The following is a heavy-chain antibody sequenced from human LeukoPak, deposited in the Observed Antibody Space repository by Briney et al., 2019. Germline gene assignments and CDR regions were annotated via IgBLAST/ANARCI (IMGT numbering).Heavy chain of an antibody. CDR3: ARGVSY. CDR2: IYHSGST. CDR1: GYSISSGYY. V-gene: IGHV4-38-2*02. Sequence: SETLSLTCTVSGYSISSGYYWGWIRQPPGKGLEWIGSIYHSGSTNYNPSLKSRVTISVDTSKNQFSLKLSSVTAADTAVYYCARGVSYWGQGTLVTVSS. J-gene: IGHJ4*02.